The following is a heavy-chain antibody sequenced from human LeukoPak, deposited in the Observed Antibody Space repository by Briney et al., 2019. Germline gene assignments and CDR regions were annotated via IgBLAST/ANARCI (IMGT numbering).Heavy chain of an antibody. CDR3: ATGDYFDY. Sequence: SVKVSCKASGYTFTSYDINWVRQAPGQGLEWMGGIIPILGTANYAQKFQGRVAITTDESTSTAYMELSSLRSEDTAVYYCATGDYFDYWGQGTLVTVSS. J-gene: IGHJ4*02. CDR2: IIPILGTA. V-gene: IGHV1-69*05. CDR1: GYTFTSYD. D-gene: IGHD3-10*01.